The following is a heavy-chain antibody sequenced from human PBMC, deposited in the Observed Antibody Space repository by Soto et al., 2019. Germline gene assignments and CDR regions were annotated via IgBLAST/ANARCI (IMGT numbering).Heavy chain of an antibody. Sequence: PGGSLRLSCTASGFSFGDYSMTWFRQSSGKGLEWVSFIRNKASGGTTEYAASVRGRFIVSRDDSKSIAYLQMNSLKTEDTAVYYCTRDRIATDFWGQGTLVTVSS. V-gene: IGHV3-49*03. CDR3: TRDRIATDF. J-gene: IGHJ4*02. CDR1: GFSFGDYS. D-gene: IGHD2-21*01. CDR2: IRNKASGGTT.